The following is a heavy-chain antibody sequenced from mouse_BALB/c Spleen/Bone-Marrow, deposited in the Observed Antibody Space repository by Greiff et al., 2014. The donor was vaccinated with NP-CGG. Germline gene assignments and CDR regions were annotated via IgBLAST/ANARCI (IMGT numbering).Heavy chain of an antibody. V-gene: IGHV1-14*01. CDR3: ARGGYGNVYYAMDY. CDR2: INPYNDGT. CDR1: GYTFTSYV. J-gene: IGHJ4*01. D-gene: IGHD2-10*02. Sequence: VQLKESGPELVKPGASVKMSCKASGYTFTSYVMHWVKQEPGQGLEWIGYINPYNDGTKYNEKFKGKATLTSDKSSSTAYMELSSLTSEDSAVYYCARGGYGNVYYAMDYWGQGTSVTVSS.